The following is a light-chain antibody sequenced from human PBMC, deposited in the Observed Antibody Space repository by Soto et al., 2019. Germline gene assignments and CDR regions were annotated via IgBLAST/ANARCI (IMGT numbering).Light chain of an antibody. CDR1: SGHSSYA. V-gene: IGLV4-69*01. J-gene: IGLJ2*01. CDR3: QTWGTGIHVV. Sequence: QSVLTQSPSASASLGASVKLTCTLNSGHSSYAIAWHQQQPEKGPRYLMKLNSDGSHSKGDGIPDRFSGSSSGAERYLTISGLQAEDEAEYYCQTWGTGIHVVFGGGTQLTVL. CDR2: LNSDGSH.